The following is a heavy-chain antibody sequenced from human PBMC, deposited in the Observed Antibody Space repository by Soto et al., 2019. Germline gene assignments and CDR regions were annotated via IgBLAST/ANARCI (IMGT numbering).Heavy chain of an antibody. J-gene: IGHJ5*01. CDR2: IDPRDSYV. V-gene: IGHV5-10-1*01. CDR1: GYTFTTFW. CDR3: ARLFCSTTTCDSWFDP. D-gene: IGHD2-2*01. Sequence: SGESLKISCTGFGYTFTTFWISWVRQMPGKGLKWMGRIDPRDSYVNYSPSFQGHVTISLDKAISTAYLQWGSLKAPDTAMYYCARLFCSTTTCDSWFDPWGQGTLVTVSS.